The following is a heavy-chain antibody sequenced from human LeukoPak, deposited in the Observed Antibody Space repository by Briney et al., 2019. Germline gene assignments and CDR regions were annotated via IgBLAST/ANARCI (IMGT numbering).Heavy chain of an antibody. Sequence: GASVKVSCKASGYTFTSYGISWVRQAPGQGLEWMGWISAYNGNTNYAQKLQGRVTMTTDTSISTAYMELSRLRSDDTAVYYCARYSSSSDYYYYYYMDVWGKGTTVTVSS. CDR3: ARYSSSSDYYYYYYMDV. CDR2: ISAYNGNT. D-gene: IGHD6-6*01. CDR1: GYTFTSYG. J-gene: IGHJ6*03. V-gene: IGHV1-18*01.